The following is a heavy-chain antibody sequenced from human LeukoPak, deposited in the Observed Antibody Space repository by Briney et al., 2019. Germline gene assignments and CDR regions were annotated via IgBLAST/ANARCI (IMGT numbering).Heavy chain of an antibody. J-gene: IGHJ4*02. CDR3: AAAWSPYYDILTGYYNFDY. CDR2: IIPIFGTA. Sequence: SVKVSCXASGGTFSSYAISWVRQAPGQGLEWMGGIIPIFGTANYAQKFQGRVTITADESTSTAYMELSSLRSEDTAVYYCAAAWSPYYDILTGYYNFDYWGQGTLVTVSS. V-gene: IGHV1-69*01. D-gene: IGHD3-9*01. CDR1: GGTFSSYA.